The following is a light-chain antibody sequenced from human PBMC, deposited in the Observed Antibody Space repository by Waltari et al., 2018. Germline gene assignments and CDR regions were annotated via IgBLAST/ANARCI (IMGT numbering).Light chain of an antibody. Sequence: IVLTQSPATLSLFPGERATLSCRASQRVWSYLAWYQQKPGQSPRLLIYDASNRATGIPVRFSGSGSGTDFTLTISSLEPEDFAVYYCQHRRVWPLTFGGGTKVEIK. V-gene: IGKV3-11*01. CDR3: QHRRVWPLT. J-gene: IGKJ4*01. CDR2: DAS. CDR1: QRVWSY.